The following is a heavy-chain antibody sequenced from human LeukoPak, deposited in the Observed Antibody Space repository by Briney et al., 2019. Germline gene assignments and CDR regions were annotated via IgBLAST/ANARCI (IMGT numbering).Heavy chain of an antibody. Sequence: ASVKVSCKASGYTFTSNALGWVRQAPGQGLEWMGWINTNTGNPTYAQGFTGRFVFSLDTSDNTAYLQISSLQAEDTAVYYCARTRLVNEQLVRYNWFDPWGQGTLVTVSS. V-gene: IGHV7-4-1*02. CDR1: GYTFTSNA. J-gene: IGHJ5*02. CDR2: INTNTGNP. CDR3: ARTRLVNEQLVRYNWFDP. D-gene: IGHD6-13*01.